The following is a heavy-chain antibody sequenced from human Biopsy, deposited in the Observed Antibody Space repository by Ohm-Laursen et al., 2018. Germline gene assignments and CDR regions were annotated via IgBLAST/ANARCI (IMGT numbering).Heavy chain of an antibody. CDR3: ARESDSSGYYYRDY. D-gene: IGHD3-22*01. J-gene: IGHJ4*02. Sequence: TLMLTWVVYAASFAGYYWSWIRQPPGKWLEWFGEINHRGSTTYNPSLKSRFTISLDTSKNQLSLKLSSVTAADTAVYYCARESDSSGYYYRDYWGQGTLVTVSS. CDR1: AASFAGYY. CDR2: INHRGST. V-gene: IGHV4-34*01.